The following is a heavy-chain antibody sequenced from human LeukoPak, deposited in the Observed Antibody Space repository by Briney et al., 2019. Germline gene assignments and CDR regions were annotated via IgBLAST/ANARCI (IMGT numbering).Heavy chain of an antibody. D-gene: IGHD2-21*02. V-gene: IGHV1-2*02. CDR3: ARVAGGDWYYFDF. CDR1: GYTFTDYY. Sequence: ASVKVSCKTSGYTFTDYYIHWVRQAPGQGLEWMGWINPNSGGTNYAQKFQGRVTMTRDTSISTAYMELSRLGSDDTAVYYCARVAGGDWYYFDFWGQGSLVTVSS. J-gene: IGHJ4*02. CDR2: INPNSGGT.